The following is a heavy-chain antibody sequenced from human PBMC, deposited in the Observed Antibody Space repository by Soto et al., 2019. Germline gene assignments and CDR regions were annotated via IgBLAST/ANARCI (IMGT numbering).Heavy chain of an antibody. D-gene: IGHD6-13*01. CDR2: ISYDGSNK. CDR1: GFTFSSYG. V-gene: IGHV3-30*18. Sequence: LRLSCAASGFTFSSYGMHWVRQAPGKGLEWVAVISYDGSNKYYADSVKGRFTISRDNSKNTLYLQMNGLRAEDTAVYFCAKGIAGDGYYGMDVWGQGTTVTVSS. J-gene: IGHJ6*02. CDR3: AKGIAGDGYYGMDV.